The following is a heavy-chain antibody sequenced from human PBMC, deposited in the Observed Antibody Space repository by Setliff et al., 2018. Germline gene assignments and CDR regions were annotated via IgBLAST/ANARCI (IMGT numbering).Heavy chain of an antibody. CDR1: GFTFSSYG. V-gene: IGHV3-33*01. CDR2: IWYDGSDE. Sequence: GESLKISCAASGFTFSSYGMHWVRQTPGKGLEWMTFIWYDGSDEYYADSVKGRFTISRDNSRNTLYLQMNSLRAEDTAVYYCARAHPHDYGDYVDYWGQGTLVTVSS. CDR3: ARAHPHDYGDYVDY. J-gene: IGHJ4*02. D-gene: IGHD4-17*01.